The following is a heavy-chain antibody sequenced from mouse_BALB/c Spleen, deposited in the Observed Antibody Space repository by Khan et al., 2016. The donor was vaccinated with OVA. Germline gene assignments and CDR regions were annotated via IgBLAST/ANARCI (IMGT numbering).Heavy chain of an antibody. V-gene: IGHV1-63*02. Sequence: VQLQESGAELVRPGTSVKMSCKAAGYTFTNYWIGWVKQRPGHGLEWIGDIFPGGGYTNYDEKFKGMATLTTDTSSSTAYMQLTSLTSEDSASYYSTRRWAARATCDFFVDWGQGTTLTVSS. CDR2: IFPGGGYT. D-gene: IGHD3-1*01. CDR3: TRRWAARATCDFFVD. J-gene: IGHJ2*01. CDR1: GYTFTNYW.